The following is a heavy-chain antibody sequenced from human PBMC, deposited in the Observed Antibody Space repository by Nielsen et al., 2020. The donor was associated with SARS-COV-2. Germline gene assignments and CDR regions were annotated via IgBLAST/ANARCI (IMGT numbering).Heavy chain of an antibody. CDR1: GYTPPNHH. J-gene: IGHJ5*02. CDR3: VIVLADLAFDP. Sequence: ASVKVSCMASGYTPPNHHIHWLRQAPGQSLEWMGWMHAGNGNTKYSQRFQGRVSFTRDTSATTAYMELSSLRSEDTAVYFCVIVLADLAFDPWGQGTLVTVSS. CDR2: MHAGNGNT. V-gene: IGHV1-3*01.